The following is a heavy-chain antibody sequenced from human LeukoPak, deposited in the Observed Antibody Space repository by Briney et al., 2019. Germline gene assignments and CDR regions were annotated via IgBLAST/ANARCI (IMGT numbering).Heavy chain of an antibody. Sequence: SETLSLTCTVSSDSMSSYHWSWIRQPPGKRLEWLGYIFDSGTTSYNPSLKSRVTISVDTSKNQFSLKLKSVTAADTAVYYCVREMNGSYRGADSWGQGTLVTVSS. D-gene: IGHD1-26*01. V-gene: IGHV4-59*01. J-gene: IGHJ4*02. CDR3: VREMNGSYRGADS. CDR2: IFDSGTT. CDR1: SDSMSSYH.